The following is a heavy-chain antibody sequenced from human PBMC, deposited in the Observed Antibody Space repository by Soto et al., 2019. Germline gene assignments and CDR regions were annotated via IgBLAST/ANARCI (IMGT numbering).Heavy chain of an antibody. D-gene: IGHD6-13*01. V-gene: IGHV4-4*02. CDR3: ARDQGSHPGD. CDR2: SHHSVST. CDR1: GVSISSDNW. J-gene: IGHJ4*02. Sequence: QVQLQESGPGLVRPSGTVSLTCAVSGVSISSDNWWSWVRQPPGEALEWIGESHHSVSTNYNPSLKSRVTMSVVPSTDLFSLTLNSVTAADTAFYYCARDQGSHPGDWGQGTLVSVSS.